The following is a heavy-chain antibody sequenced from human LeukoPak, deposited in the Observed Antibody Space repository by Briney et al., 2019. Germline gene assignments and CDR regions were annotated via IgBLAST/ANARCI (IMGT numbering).Heavy chain of an antibody. CDR2: LSSSYSYI. J-gene: IGHJ3*02. Sequence: PGGSLRLACAASGFTFSSYSMKWVRQAPGKGLEWVSSLSSSYSYIYYADSVKGRFTISRDNAKNSLYLQMNSLRAEDTAVYYCARDRIIYGDYGDAFDIWGQGTMDTVSS. D-gene: IGHD4-17*01. CDR3: ARDRIIYGDYGDAFDI. V-gene: IGHV3-21*06. CDR1: GFTFSSYS.